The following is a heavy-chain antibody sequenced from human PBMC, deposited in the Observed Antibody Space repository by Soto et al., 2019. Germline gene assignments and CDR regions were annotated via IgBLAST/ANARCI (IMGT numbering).Heavy chain of an antibody. Sequence: PGGSMGLSRVACGVSVGSRAMGGVRQAPGEGLEWVSTITDNGGDTKSADSVRGRFTISRDNSKNTLYLQMSSLRAEDSAVYYCARGSTDSYPGSRIFDFWGRGTLVTVSS. D-gene: IGHD3-10*01. CDR3: ARGSTDSYPGSRIFDF. J-gene: IGHJ4*02. V-gene: IGHV3-23*01. CDR1: GVSVGSRA. CDR2: ITDNGGDT.